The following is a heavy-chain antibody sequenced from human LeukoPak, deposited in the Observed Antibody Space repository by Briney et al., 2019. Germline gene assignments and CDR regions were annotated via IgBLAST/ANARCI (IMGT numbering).Heavy chain of an antibody. V-gene: IGHV4-59*12. CDR3: ARWGPQYYYYYMDV. CDR1: GGSISGYY. CDR2: IYYSGST. J-gene: IGHJ6*03. D-gene: IGHD3-16*01. Sequence: PSETLSLTXTVSGGSISGYYWGWIRQPPGKGLELIGYIYYSGSTNYNPSLKSRVTISVDTSKNQFSLKLSSVIAADTAVYYCARWGPQYYYYYMDVWGKGTTVTVSS.